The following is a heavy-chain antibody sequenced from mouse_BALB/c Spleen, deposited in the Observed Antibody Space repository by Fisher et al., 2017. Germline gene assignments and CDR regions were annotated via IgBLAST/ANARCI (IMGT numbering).Heavy chain of an antibody. D-gene: IGHD1-1*01. J-gene: IGHJ4*01. CDR3: ARDQTTVVATRAMDY. V-gene: IGHV5-4*02. Sequence: RFTISRDNAKNTLYLQMSRLKSEDTAMYYCARDQTTVVATRAMDYWGQGTSVTVSS.